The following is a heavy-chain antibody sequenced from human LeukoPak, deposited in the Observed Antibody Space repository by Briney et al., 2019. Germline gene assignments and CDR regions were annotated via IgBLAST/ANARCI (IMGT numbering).Heavy chain of an antibody. CDR1: GFTFGDYG. Sequence: GGSLRLSCTASGFTFGDYGMSWVRQAPGKGLEWVSGINWNGGSTGYADSVKGRFTISRDNAKNSLYLQMNSLRAEDTALYHCARVLYSSGWYVGYFDYWGQGTLVTVSS. V-gene: IGHV3-20*01. D-gene: IGHD6-19*01. CDR2: INWNGGST. J-gene: IGHJ4*02. CDR3: ARVLYSSGWYVGYFDY.